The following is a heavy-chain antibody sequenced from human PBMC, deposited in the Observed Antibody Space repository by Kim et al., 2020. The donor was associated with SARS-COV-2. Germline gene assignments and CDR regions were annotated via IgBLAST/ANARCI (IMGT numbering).Heavy chain of an antibody. V-gene: IGHV4-59*01. CDR3: ASGTHGQFDF. CDR1: GGSFTRYF. CDR2: IYYSGTT. Sequence: SETLSLTCTVSGGSFTRYFWNWIRQPPGKGPELIGYIYYSGTTNYNPSLKSRVTISLDTSKNQFSLQLTSVTAADTAVYYCASGTHGQFDFWGQGTLVTVSS. J-gene: IGHJ4*02.